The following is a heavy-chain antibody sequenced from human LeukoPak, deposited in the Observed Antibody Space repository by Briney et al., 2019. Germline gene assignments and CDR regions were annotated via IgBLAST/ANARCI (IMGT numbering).Heavy chain of an antibody. CDR3: ARGKEVITMLRGLKPGYYFDY. V-gene: IGHV4-34*01. D-gene: IGHD3-10*01. Sequence: PSETLSLTCAVYGGSFSGYYWSWIRQPPGKGLEWIGEINHSRRTHYNPSLKSRVTISIDTSKNQFSLKLNSVTAADTAVYYCARGKEVITMLRGLKPGYYFDYWGQGTLVTVSS. J-gene: IGHJ4*02. CDR1: GGSFSGYY. CDR2: INHSRRT.